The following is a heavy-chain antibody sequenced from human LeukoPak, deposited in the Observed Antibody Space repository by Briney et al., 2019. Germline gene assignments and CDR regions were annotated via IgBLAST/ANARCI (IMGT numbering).Heavy chain of an antibody. V-gene: IGHV3-7*01. CDR3: AREKYSSSWYDY. CDR1: GFTFSGYW. CDR2: IKQDGSEK. D-gene: IGHD6-13*01. Sequence: PGGSLRLSCAASGFTFSGYWMSWVRQAPGKGLEWVANIKQDGSEKYYVDSVKGRFTISRDNAKNSLYLQMNSLRAEDTAVYYCAREKYSSSWYDYWGQGTLVTVSS. J-gene: IGHJ4*02.